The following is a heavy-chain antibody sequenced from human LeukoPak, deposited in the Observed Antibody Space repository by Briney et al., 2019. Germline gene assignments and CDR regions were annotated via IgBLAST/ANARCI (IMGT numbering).Heavy chain of an antibody. CDR2: MNPNSGNT. D-gene: IGHD5-12*01. J-gene: IGHJ4*02. Sequence: ASVKVSCKASGYTFTSYDISWVRQATGQGLEWMGWMNPNSGNTGYAQKFQGRVTMTRNTSISTAYMELSSLRSEDTAVYYCARSPKGELRDSGYDHGFDYWGQETLVTVSS. V-gene: IGHV1-8*01. CDR3: ARSPKGELRDSGYDHGFDY. CDR1: GYTFTSYD.